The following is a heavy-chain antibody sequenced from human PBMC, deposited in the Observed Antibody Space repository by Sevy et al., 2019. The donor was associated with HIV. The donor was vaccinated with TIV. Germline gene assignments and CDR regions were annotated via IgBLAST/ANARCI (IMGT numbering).Heavy chain of an antibody. CDR1: GFTFSRYW. D-gene: IGHD3-22*01. CDR3: ARDRDFYDSVLLAD. Sequence: GSLRLSCAASGFTFSRYWMSWVRQAPGKGLQWVANIKKDSSEKYYVDSVKGRFTISRDNAKNSLFLQMSGLRVEDTAVYFCARDRDFYDSVLLADWGQGTLVTVSS. J-gene: IGHJ4*02. CDR2: IKKDSSEK. V-gene: IGHV3-7*01.